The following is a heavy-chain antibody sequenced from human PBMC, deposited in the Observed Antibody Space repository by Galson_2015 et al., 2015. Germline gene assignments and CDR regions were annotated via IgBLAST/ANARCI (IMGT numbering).Heavy chain of an antibody. CDR3: ASLYHADYGDLDY. V-gene: IGHV3-30-3*01. CDR1: GSTFSSYA. CDR2: ISYDGSNK. Sequence: SLRLSCAASGSTFSSYAMHWVRQAPGKGLEWVAVISYDGSNKYYADSVKGRFTISRDNSKNTLYLQMNSLRAEDTAVYYCASLYHADYGDLDYWGQGTLVTVSS. J-gene: IGHJ4*02. D-gene: IGHD4-17*01.